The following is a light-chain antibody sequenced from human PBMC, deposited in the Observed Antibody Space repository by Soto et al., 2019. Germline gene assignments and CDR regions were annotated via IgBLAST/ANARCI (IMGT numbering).Light chain of an antibody. CDR1: RSNIGAGYD. CDR3: QSYDSSLSGSV. Sequence: QSVLTQPPSVSGAPGQRVTISCTGSRSNIGAGYDVHWYQQLPGTAPKLLIYANSNRPSGVPDRFSGSKSGTSASLAITGLQAEDEAEYCCQSYDSSLSGSVFGGGTKLTVL. V-gene: IGLV1-40*01. J-gene: IGLJ2*01. CDR2: ANS.